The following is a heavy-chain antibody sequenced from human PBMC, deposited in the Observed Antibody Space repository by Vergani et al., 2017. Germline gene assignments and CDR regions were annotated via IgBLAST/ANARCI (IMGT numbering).Heavy chain of an antibody. V-gene: IGHV5-10-1*01. Sequence: EVQLVQSGAEVKKPGESLRISCKGSGYSFTSYWISWVRQMPGKGLEWMGRIDPSDSYTNYSPSFQGHVTISADKSISTAYLQWSSLKASETAMYYCARQGGYCSGGSCYWFDPWGQGTLVTVSS. D-gene: IGHD2-15*01. CDR3: ARQGGYCSGGSCYWFDP. CDR1: GYSFTSYW. CDR2: IDPSDSYT. J-gene: IGHJ5*02.